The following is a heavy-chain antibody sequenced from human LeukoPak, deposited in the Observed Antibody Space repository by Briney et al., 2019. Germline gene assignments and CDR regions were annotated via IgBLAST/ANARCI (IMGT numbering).Heavy chain of an antibody. D-gene: IGHD1-26*01. V-gene: IGHV1-24*01. CDR2: FHVEDGEI. CDR3: AGMLGATTFDY. J-gene: IGHJ4*02. CDR1: GYTLTEVS. Sequence: ASVKVSCKVSGYTLTEVSIHWVRQAPGKGLEWMGGFHVEDGEIVYTQKFEGRVTMTEDTSTDTAYMELRSLRSEDTAIYYCAGMLGATTFDYWGQGTLVTVSS.